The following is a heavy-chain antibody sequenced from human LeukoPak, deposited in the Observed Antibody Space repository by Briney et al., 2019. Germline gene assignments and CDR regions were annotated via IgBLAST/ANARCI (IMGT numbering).Heavy chain of an antibody. Sequence: GGSLRLSCAASGFTFSSYWMHWVRQAPGKGLVWVSRVKSDGNTNYADSVKGRFTISRDNAKNTVSLKMNSLRAEDTGVYYCARAPSESGGYYPEYFRHWGQGTLVTVSS. CDR1: GFTFSSYW. J-gene: IGHJ1*01. CDR2: VKSDGNT. CDR3: ARAPSESGGYYPEYFRH. V-gene: IGHV3-74*01. D-gene: IGHD3-22*01.